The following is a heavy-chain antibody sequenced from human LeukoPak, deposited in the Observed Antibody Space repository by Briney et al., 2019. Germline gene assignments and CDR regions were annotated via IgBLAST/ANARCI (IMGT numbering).Heavy chain of an antibody. Sequence: SETLSLTCTVSGGSISNRNYHWGWIRQPPGKGLEWIGSICSSGSAYYNPSLKSRVTTSIDTSKNQFSLRLTSVTAADTAVYFCARGPYSYDSSGAFDIWGQGTMVTVSS. D-gene: IGHD3-22*01. CDR3: ARGPYSYDSSGAFDI. CDR1: GGSISNRNYH. CDR2: ICSSGSA. V-gene: IGHV4-39*01. J-gene: IGHJ3*02.